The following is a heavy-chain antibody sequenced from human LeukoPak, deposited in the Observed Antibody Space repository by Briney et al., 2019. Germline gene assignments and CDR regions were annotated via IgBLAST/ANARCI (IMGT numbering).Heavy chain of an antibody. CDR3: ALTGQGSSWYVVGGY. V-gene: IGHV4-39*01. D-gene: IGHD6-13*01. Sequence: SEPLSLTCTVSGGSTSSSTYYWGWIRQPPGKGLEWIGSIHYSGSTYYNSSLKSRVTISMDTSKNQFSLKLSSVTAADTAVYYCALTGQGSSWYVVGGYWGQGTLVTVSS. J-gene: IGHJ4*02. CDR2: IHYSGST. CDR1: GGSTSSSTYY.